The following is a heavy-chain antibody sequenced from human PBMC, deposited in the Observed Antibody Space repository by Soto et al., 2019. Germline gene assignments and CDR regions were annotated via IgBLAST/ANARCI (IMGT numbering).Heavy chain of an antibody. D-gene: IGHD3-16*01. J-gene: IGHJ5*02. V-gene: IGHV4-31*01. Sequence: QVQLQESGPGLVKPSQTLSLPGTFPVGSINRGGYYWSWIRNHPGEGLGGIGYIYSSGSPFYNPSRKXXVXLXXDTSKNQFSLKLSSVTAADTAVSSCAETFGNWFGPWGQGTRVTVSS. CDR3: AETFGNWFGP. CDR2: IYSSGSP. CDR1: VGSINRGGYY.